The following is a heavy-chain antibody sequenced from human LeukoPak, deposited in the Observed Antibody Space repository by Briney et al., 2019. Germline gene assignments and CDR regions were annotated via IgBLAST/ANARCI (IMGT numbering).Heavy chain of an antibody. J-gene: IGHJ6*03. D-gene: IGHD5-18*01. CDR2: IYYSGST. CDR1: GGSIISYY. Sequence: SETLFLTCTVSGGSIISYYWSWIRQPPGKGLEWIGYIYYSGSTNYNPSLQSGVTISVDTSKNQFSLKLSSVTAADTAVYYCARVRDSYGYYYYMDVWGKGTTVTISS. V-gene: IGHV4-59*01. CDR3: ARVRDSYGYYYYMDV.